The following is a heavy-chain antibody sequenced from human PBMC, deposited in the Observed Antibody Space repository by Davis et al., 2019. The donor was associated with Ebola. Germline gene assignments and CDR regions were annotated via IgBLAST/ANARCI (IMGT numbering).Heavy chain of an antibody. J-gene: IGHJ6*02. V-gene: IGHV3-21*01. Sequence: GESLKISCAASGFTFSSYSMNWVRQAPGKGLEWVSSISSSSSYIYYADSVKGRFTISRDNAKNSLYLQMNSLRAEDPAVYYCARSSIAARPGYYYGMDVWGQGTTVTVSS. D-gene: IGHD6-6*01. CDR2: ISSSSSYI. CDR1: GFTFSSYS. CDR3: ARSSIAARPGYYYGMDV.